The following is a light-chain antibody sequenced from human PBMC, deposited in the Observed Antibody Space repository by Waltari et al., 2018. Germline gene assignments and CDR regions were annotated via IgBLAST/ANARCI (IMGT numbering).Light chain of an antibody. CDR2: DAS. CDR1: QKISSY. Sequence: DIQMTQSPSSLSASVEDRVTITCRASQKISSYLNWYQQKPGTAPRLLIYDASRLQSGVPSRFSGSGSGTDFTLTISSLQPEDFGTYYCQQTYTTPQTFGQGTKVETK. CDR3: QQTYTTPQT. J-gene: IGKJ1*01. V-gene: IGKV1-39*01.